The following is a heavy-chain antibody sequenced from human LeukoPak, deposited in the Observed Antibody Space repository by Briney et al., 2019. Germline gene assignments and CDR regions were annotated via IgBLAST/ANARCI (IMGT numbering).Heavy chain of an antibody. CDR3: ARSVSSSSHYYYYYGMDV. J-gene: IGHJ6*02. CDR2: ISYDGSNK. Sequence: GGSLRLSCAASGFTFSSYGMHWVRQAPGKGLEWVAVISYDGSNKYYADSVKGRFTISRDNSKNTLYLQMNSLRAEDTAVYYCARSVSSSSHYYYYYGMDVWGQGTTVTVSS. CDR1: GFTFSSYG. V-gene: IGHV3-30*03. D-gene: IGHD6-6*01.